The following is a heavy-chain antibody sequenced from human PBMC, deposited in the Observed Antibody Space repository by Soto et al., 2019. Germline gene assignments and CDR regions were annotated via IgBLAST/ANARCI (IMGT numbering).Heavy chain of an antibody. D-gene: IGHD6-13*01. V-gene: IGHV3-23*01. CDR2: ISGSGGST. CDR1: GFTFSSYA. CDR3: AKVQSSSCCSYYYYGMDV. J-gene: IGHJ6*02. Sequence: GGSLRLSCAASGFTFSSYAMSWVRQAPGKGLEWVSAISGSGGSTYYADSVKGRFTISRDNSKNTLYLQMNRLRAEDAAVYYCAKVQSSSCCSYYYYGMDVWGQGTTVTVSS.